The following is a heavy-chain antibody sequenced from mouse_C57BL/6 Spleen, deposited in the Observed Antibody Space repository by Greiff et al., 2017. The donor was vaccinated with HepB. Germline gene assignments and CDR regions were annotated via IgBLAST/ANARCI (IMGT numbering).Heavy chain of an antibody. CDR2: VYPGSGST. Sequence: QVQLQQPGAELVKPGASVKMSCKASGYTFTSYWITWVKQRPGQGLEWIGDVYPGSGSTNYNEKFKSKATLTVDTSSSTAYMQLSSLTSEDSAVYYCARRYDPYYAMDYWGQGTSVTVSS. J-gene: IGHJ4*01. V-gene: IGHV1-55*01. CDR3: ARRYDPYYAMDY. D-gene: IGHD2-14*01. CDR1: GYTFTSYW.